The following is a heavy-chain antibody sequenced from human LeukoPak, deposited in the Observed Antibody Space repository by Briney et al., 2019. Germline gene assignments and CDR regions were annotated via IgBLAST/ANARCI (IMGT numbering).Heavy chain of an antibody. V-gene: IGHV3-23*01. Sequence: GGSLRLSCVASGFSFTTHAMGWVRQAPGKGLEWVSHISGSGGSTKYSGSAKGRFTISRDNSKNTLYLKINSLRADDTAVYYCAKDQDPHSYGSGSYAPFDYWGQGTLVTVSS. J-gene: IGHJ4*02. CDR2: ISGSGGST. CDR1: GFSFTTHA. D-gene: IGHD3-10*01. CDR3: AKDQDPHSYGSGSYAPFDY.